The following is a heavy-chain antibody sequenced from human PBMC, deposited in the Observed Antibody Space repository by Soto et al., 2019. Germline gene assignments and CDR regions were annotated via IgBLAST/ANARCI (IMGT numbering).Heavy chain of an antibody. CDR2: IYYSGNT. V-gene: IGHV4-61*08. D-gene: IGHD6-6*01. CDR3: ARERCSYISSPWYNWYDP. CDR1: GGSISSGGYY. Sequence: PSETLSLTCTVSGGSISSGGYYWSGIRPHPGKGLEWIGYIYYSGNTNYNPSRTSRVTISVDTSKNQFSLKLSSVTAADPSVYYCARERCSYISSPWYNWYDPWCQGTLGTVSS. J-gene: IGHJ5*02.